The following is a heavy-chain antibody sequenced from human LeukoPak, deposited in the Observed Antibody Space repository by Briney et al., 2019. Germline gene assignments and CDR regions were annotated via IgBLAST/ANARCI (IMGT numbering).Heavy chain of an antibody. J-gene: IGHJ3*02. D-gene: IGHD2-15*01. CDR2: INHSGST. CDR3: ARHGRNIGHCSGGRCYRRAFDI. CDR1: GGSFGGYY. V-gene: IGHV4-34*01. Sequence: SETLSLTCAVYGGSFGGYYWSWIGQPPGKGGEWMGEINHSGSTNYHPSLKRRVTLSVDTSKPQFSLKLSSVTAADTAVYYCARHGRNIGHCSGGRCYRRAFDIWGQGTMTVSS.